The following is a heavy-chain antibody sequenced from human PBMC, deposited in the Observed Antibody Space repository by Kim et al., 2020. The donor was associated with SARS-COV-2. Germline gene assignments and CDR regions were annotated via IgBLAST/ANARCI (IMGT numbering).Heavy chain of an antibody. J-gene: IGHJ2*01. CDR1: GFTFSSYG. D-gene: IGHD4-17*01. Sequence: GGSLRLSCAASGFTFSSYGMHWVRQAPGKGLEWVAVKCNDGSNKYYADSVKGRFTISRDNSKNTLYLQINSLRAEDTAVYYCARDTGRYSDRPGYFDLWGHGTLVTVSS. CDR2: KCNDGSNK. V-gene: IGHV3-33*01. CDR3: ARDTGRYSDRPGYFDL.